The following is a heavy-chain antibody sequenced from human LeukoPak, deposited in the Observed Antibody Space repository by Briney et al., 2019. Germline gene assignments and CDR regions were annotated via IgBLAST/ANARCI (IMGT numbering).Heavy chain of an antibody. CDR3: ARAYDYAMIDGWYYYYGMDV. CDR1: SGSISSTSYY. D-gene: IGHD3-16*01. CDR2: IYYSGST. V-gene: IGHV4-39*01. J-gene: IGHJ6*02. Sequence: SETLSLTCTASSGSISSTSYYWGWIRQPPGKGLEWIGSIYYSGSTYYNPSLKSRVTISVDTSKNQFSLKLSSVTAADTAVYYCARAYDYAMIDGWYYYYGMDVWGQGTTVTVSS.